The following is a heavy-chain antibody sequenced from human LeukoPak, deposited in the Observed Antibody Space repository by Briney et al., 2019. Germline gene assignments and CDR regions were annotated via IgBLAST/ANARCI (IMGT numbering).Heavy chain of an antibody. D-gene: IGHD4-17*01. J-gene: IGHJ4*02. CDR1: RGYLSCYY. V-gene: IGHV4-34*01. CDR2: INHSGRT. CDR3: ASWGIGGDYVFDY. Sequence: SEGLSLDSAVQRGYLSCYYWSWIRPPTGKGGEWNGGINHSGRTNYNPALKSRGTISIDTSKNEISQKLSSVTAADTAVYYCASWGIGGDYVFDYWGQGTLVTVPS.